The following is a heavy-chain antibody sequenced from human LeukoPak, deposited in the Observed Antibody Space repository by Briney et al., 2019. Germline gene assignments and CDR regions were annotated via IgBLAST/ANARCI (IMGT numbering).Heavy chain of an antibody. Sequence: GASVKVSCKASGGTFSSYAISWVRQAPGQGLEWMGGIIPIFGTANYAQKFQGRVTITADESTSTAYMELSSLRPEDTAVYYCASSYYGSGSYHNNRRHIHWFDPWGQGTLVTVSS. CDR1: GGTFSSYA. CDR2: IIPIFGTA. V-gene: IGHV1-69*13. D-gene: IGHD3-10*01. J-gene: IGHJ5*02. CDR3: ASSYYGSGSYHNNRRHIHWFDP.